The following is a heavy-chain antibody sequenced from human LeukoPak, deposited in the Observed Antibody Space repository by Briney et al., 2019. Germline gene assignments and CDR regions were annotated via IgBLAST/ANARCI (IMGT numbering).Heavy chain of an antibody. CDR1: GFTFSNAW. CDR2: IKSKTDGGTT. J-gene: IGHJ4*02. V-gene: IGHV3-15*07. Sequence: GGSLRLSCAASGFTFSNAWMNWVRQAPGKGLEWVGRIKSKTDGGTTDYAAPVKGRFTISRDDSKNTLYLQMNSLKTEDTAVCYCTVSMVRGVTARADYWGQGTLVTVSS. D-gene: IGHD3-10*01. CDR3: TVSMVRGVTARADY.